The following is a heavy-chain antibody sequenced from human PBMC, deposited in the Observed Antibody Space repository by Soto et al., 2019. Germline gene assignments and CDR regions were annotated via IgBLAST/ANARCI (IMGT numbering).Heavy chain of an antibody. D-gene: IGHD3-16*01. CDR3: AQLGLMTFSHKHYFNH. J-gene: IGHJ4*02. Sequence: EVQLLESGGDLVQPGGSLRLSCVASGFSFDNYGMSWVRQAPGKGLEWVSAIKSDGTSTYYAASVKDRFTISRDNSKYTLYLQLNSLRAEDTAIYYCAQLGLMTFSHKHYFNHWGRGTLVTVSS. CDR1: GFSFDNYG. CDR2: IKSDGTST. V-gene: IGHV3-23*01.